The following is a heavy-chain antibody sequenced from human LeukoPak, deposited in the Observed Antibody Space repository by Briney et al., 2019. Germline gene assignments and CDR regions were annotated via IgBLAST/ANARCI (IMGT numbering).Heavy chain of an antibody. CDR1: GYTFTSYG. D-gene: IGHD6-6*01. J-gene: IGHJ4*02. Sequence: GASVKVSCKASGYTFTSYGISWVRQAPGQGLEWMGWISAYNGNTNYAQKLQGRVTMTTDTSTSTAYMELRSLRSDDTAVYYCARDQLVKYSSSPSGYFDYWGQGTLVTVSS. V-gene: IGHV1-18*01. CDR3: ARDQLVKYSSSPSGYFDY. CDR2: ISAYNGNT.